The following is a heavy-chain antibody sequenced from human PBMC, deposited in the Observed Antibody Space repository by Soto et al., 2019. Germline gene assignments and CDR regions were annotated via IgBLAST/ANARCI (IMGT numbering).Heavy chain of an antibody. Sequence: SETLSLTCAVSGGSISSSNWWSWVRQPPGKGLEWIGEIYHSGSTNYNPSLKSRVTISVDKSKNQFSLKLSSVPAADTDVYYCARARGGRYDFWSGYYLDVWGQGTTVTVSS. CDR3: ARARGGRYDFWSGYYLDV. D-gene: IGHD3-3*01. V-gene: IGHV4-4*02. J-gene: IGHJ6*02. CDR2: IYHSGST. CDR1: GGSISSSNW.